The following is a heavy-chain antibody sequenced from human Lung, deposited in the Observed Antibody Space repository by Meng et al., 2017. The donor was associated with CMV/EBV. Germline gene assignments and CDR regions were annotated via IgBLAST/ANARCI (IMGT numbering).Heavy chain of an antibody. Sequence: VQLQGSGQGLVTPSQTLSLTCTVSGGSIGSGGYYWSWIRQHPGKGLEWIGYIYYTGSTFYNPSLKSRVTISVDTSKNQFSLKLIPATAADTAVYYCAREAGRDGYATPKFDYWGQGTLVTVSS. D-gene: IGHD5-24*01. CDR3: AREAGRDGYATPKFDY. J-gene: IGHJ4*02. CDR1: GGSIGSGGYY. V-gene: IGHV4-31*03. CDR2: IYYTGST.